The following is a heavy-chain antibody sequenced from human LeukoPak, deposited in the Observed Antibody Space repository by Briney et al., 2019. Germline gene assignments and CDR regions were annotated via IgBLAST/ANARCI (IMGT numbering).Heavy chain of an antibody. CDR1: GFTFTNDA. V-gene: IGHV3-23*01. J-gene: IGHJ4*02. CDR2: ISGSGDNT. D-gene: IGHD2-2*01. Sequence: GGSLRLSCAASGFTFTNDAMTWVRQAPGKGLEWVSGISGSGDNTYYADSVKGRFTISRDNFKNMVFLQMNSLRAEDTAVYYCAKDRSAVPAASNYWGQGTLVTVSS. CDR3: AKDRSAVPAASNY.